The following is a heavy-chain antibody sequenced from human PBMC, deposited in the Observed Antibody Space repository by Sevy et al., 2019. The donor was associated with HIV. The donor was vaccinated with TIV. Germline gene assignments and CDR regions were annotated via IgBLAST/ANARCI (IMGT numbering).Heavy chain of an antibody. J-gene: IGHJ4*02. CDR3: ARHTSYISGDC. CDR1: GGSISSYSYY. CDR2: VYYRGRT. V-gene: IGHV4-39*01. D-gene: IGHD2-21*01. Sequence: SETLSLTCTVSGGSISSYSYYWGWIRQPPGKGLEWIGSVYYRGRTYYNPSLGSRVTISVDTSKNQFSLKLSSVTAADTAVYYCARHTSYISGDCWGQGTLVTVSS.